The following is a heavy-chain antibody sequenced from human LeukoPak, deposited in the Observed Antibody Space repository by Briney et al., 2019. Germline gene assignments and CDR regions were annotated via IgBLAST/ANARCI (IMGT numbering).Heavy chain of an antibody. V-gene: IGHV1-2*02. Sequence: ASVKVSCKASGYTFTVYYMHWVRQAPGQGLEWMGWINPNSGGTNYAQKFQGRVTMTTDTSTSIAYMELRSLTSDDTAVYYCARLKNYGDYGYWGQGTLVTVSS. CDR3: ARLKNYGDYGY. CDR2: INPNSGGT. CDR1: GYTFTVYY. D-gene: IGHD4-17*01. J-gene: IGHJ4*02.